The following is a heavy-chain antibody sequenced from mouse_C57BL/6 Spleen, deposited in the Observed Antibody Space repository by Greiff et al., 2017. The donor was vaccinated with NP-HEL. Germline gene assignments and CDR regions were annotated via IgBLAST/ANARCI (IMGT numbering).Heavy chain of an antibody. J-gene: IGHJ3*01. CDR2: IDPEDGDT. CDR1: GFTFTDYY. D-gene: IGHD1-1*02. Sequence: VQLQQSGAELVRPGASVKLSCTASGFTFTDYYMHWVKQRPEQGLEWIGRIDPEDGDTDYAPKFQGKATMTADKSSNTAYLQLSSLTSEDTAVYYCASCGSLAWFAYWGQGTLVTVSA. V-gene: IGHV14-1*01. CDR3: ASCGSLAWFAY.